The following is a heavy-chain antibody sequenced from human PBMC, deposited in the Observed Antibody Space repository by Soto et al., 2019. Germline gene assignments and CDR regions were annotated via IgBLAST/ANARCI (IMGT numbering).Heavy chain of an antibody. CDR1: GFTFSNYA. D-gene: IGHD3-22*01. CDR3: AKDAMKYYYDSSGYLNYFDY. J-gene: IGHJ4*02. CDR2: ISYDGSNK. Sequence: QVQLVESGGGVVQPGRSLRLSCAASGFTFSNYAMHWVRQAPGKGLEWVAVISYDGSNKYYADSVKGRFTISRDNSKNTLYLQMNSLRAEDTAVYYCAKDAMKYYYDSSGYLNYFDYWGQGTLVTVSS. V-gene: IGHV3-30-3*02.